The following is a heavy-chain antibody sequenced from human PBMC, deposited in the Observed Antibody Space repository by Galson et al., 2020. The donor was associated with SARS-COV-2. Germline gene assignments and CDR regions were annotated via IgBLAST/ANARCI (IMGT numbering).Heavy chain of an antibody. D-gene: IGHD3-16*02. CDR3: ARGSIDNYVWGSDRPQYYFDN. V-gene: IGHV4-59*01. CDR2: IHYSGST. Sequence: SETLSLTCTVSGDSLTLYYWSWIRQPPGKGLEWIGNIHYSGSTKYNPSLQSRVTLSVDMSKNQFSLEVSSVTAADTAVYFCARGSIDNYVWGSDRPQYYFDNWGQGTLVTVSS. J-gene: IGHJ4*02. CDR1: GDSLTLYY.